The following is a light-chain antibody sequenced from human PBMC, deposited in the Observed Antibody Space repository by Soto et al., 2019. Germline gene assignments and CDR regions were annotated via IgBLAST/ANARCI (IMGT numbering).Light chain of an antibody. V-gene: IGLV2-14*01. CDR3: CSYTTSSTRV. CDR2: EVS. CDR1: SSDVGGYNY. Sequence: QSALTQPASVSGSPGQSITISCTGTSSDVGGYNYVSWYQQYPGKAPKLMIYEVSNRPSGVSNRFSGSKSGNTASLTISGLQAEDEADYYCCSYTTSSTRVFGTGNKLTVL. J-gene: IGLJ1*01.